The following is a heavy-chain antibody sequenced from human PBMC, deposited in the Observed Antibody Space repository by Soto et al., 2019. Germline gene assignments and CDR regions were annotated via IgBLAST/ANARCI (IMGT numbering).Heavy chain of an antibody. V-gene: IGHV3-23*01. Sequence: EEQLLESGGGVVQPGGSLRLSCVASGFTFDNYAMSWVRQAPGKGPEWVSAISGKGGSTYYADCVKGRFTISRDNCENTLYLQLNSLRDGDTAVFYCAKNWYSSSFSYYYYYMDVLGKGTTVTVS. CDR1: GFTFDNYA. CDR3: AKNWYSSSFSYYYYYMDV. J-gene: IGHJ6*03. D-gene: IGHD6-6*01. CDR2: ISGKGGST.